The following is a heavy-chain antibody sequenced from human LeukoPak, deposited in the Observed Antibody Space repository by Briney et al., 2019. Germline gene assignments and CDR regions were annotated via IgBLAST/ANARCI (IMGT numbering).Heavy chain of an antibody. J-gene: IGHJ6*03. CDR3: ARVADYSYTYYYYYMDV. Sequence: GGSLRLSCAASGFTFSSYWMSWVRQAPGKGLEWVANIKQDGSEKYYADSVKGRFTISRDYAKNSLYLQMNSLRAEDTAVYYCARVADYSYTYYYYYMDVWGKGTTVTVSS. D-gene: IGHD2-15*01. CDR2: IKQDGSEK. CDR1: GFTFSSYW. V-gene: IGHV3-7*01.